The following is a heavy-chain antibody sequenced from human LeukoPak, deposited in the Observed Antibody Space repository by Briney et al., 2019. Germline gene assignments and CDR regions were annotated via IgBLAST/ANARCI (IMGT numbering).Heavy chain of an antibody. CDR2: ISSSGSYT. CDR3: ARGYSGYDFDY. J-gene: IGHJ4*02. D-gene: IGHD5-12*01. V-gene: IGHV3-11*06. Sequence: PGGSLRLSCAASGFTSSDYYMSWIRQAPGKGLEWVSYISSSGSYTNYADSVKGRFTISRDNAKNSLYLQMNSLRAEDTAVYYCARGYSGYDFDYWGQGTLVTVSS. CDR1: GFTSSDYY.